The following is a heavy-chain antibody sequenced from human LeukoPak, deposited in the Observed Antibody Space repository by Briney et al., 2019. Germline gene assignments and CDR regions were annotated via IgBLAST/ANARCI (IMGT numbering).Heavy chain of an antibody. J-gene: IGHJ3*02. CDR3: ARAWSPPGDFWSGYYTANAFDI. Sequence: SVKVSCKASGGTFSSYAISWVRQAPGQGLEWMGGIIPIFGTANYAQKFQGRVTITADESTSTAYMELSSLRSEDTAVYYCARAWSPPGDFWSGYYTANAFDIWGQGTMVTVSS. V-gene: IGHV1-69*13. CDR2: IIPIFGTA. CDR1: GGTFSSYA. D-gene: IGHD3-3*01.